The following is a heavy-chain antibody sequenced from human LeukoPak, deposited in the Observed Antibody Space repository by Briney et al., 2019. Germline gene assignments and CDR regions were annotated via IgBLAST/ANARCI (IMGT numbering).Heavy chain of an antibody. CDR3: ARDGTGTQYEYFQH. J-gene: IGHJ1*01. V-gene: IGHV3-33*01. Sequence: GGSLRLSCAASGFTFSSYGMHWVRQAPGKGLEWVAVIWYDGSNKYYADSVKGRFTISRDNSKNTLYLQMNSLRAEDTAVYYCARDGTGTQYEYFQHWGQGTLVTVSS. D-gene: IGHD1-1*01. CDR1: GFTFSSYG. CDR2: IWYDGSNK.